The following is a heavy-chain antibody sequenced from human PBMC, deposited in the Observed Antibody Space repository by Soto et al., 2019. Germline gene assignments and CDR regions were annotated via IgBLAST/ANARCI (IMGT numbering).Heavy chain of an antibody. D-gene: IGHD4-17*01. CDR3: AKDLPRATVTTLHYYYGMDV. CDR2: ISGSGGST. CDR1: GFTFSSYA. J-gene: IGHJ6*02. Sequence: WGSLRLSCAASGFTFSSYAMSWVRQAPGKGLEWVSAISGSGGSTYYADSVKGRFTISRDNSKNTLYLQMNSLRAEDTAVYYCAKDLPRATVTTLHYYYGMDVWGQGTTVTVSS. V-gene: IGHV3-23*01.